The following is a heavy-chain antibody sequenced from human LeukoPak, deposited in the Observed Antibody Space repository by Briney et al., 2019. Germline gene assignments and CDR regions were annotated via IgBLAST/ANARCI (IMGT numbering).Heavy chain of an antibody. Sequence: GGSLRLSCAASGFTFSSYDMHWVRQATGKGLEWVSAIGTAGDTYYPGSVKGRFTISRENAKNSLYLQMNSLRAGDTAVYYCARSPGYCSGGSCYLDYFDYWGQGTLVTVSS. D-gene: IGHD2-15*01. V-gene: IGHV3-13*01. CDR2: IGTAGDT. J-gene: IGHJ4*02. CDR3: ARSPGYCSGGSCYLDYFDY. CDR1: GFTFSSYD.